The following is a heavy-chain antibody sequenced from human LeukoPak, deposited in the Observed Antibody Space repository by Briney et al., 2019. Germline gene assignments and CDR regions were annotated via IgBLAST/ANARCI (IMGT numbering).Heavy chain of an antibody. CDR3: AKDVWFGEGVDY. CDR2: ISGSGGST. CDR1: GFTFSSYG. J-gene: IGHJ4*02. V-gene: IGHV3-23*01. D-gene: IGHD3-10*01. Sequence: PGGSLRLSCAASGFTFSSYGMSWVRQAPGKGLEWVSAISGSGGSTYYADSVKGRFTISRDNSKNTLYLQMNSLRAEGTALYYCAKDVWFGEGVDYWGQGTLVTVSS.